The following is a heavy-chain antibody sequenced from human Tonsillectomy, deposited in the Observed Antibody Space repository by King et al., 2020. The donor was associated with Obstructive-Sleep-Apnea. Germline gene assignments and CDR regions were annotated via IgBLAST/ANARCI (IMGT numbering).Heavy chain of an antibody. D-gene: IGHD1-14*01. J-gene: IGHJ4*02. CDR1: GFTFRTYW. Sequence: GGAGGGGGQPGGARRVTCAASGFTFRTYWMSGVRQAPGKGLEWVANIKEDGGEKNYVDSVKGRFTISRDNAKNSLYLQMNRLRADDTAVYYCARDPPQWEPPLDSWGLGTLVTVSS. CDR3: ARDPPQWEPPLDS. V-gene: IGHV3-7*03. CDR2: IKEDGGEK.